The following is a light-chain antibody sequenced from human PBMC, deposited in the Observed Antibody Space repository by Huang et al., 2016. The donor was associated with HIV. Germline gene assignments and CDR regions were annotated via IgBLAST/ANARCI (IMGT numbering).Light chain of an antibody. CDR3: QQYNNWAFT. J-gene: IGKJ3*01. CDR2: GAS. Sequence: EIVMTQSPATLSMSPGERATLSFRASQSVSSNLAWYQQIPGQAPRLLIYGASTRATGISGRFSGSGSGTEFTLTISSLQSEDFALYYCQQYNNWAFTFGPGTKVDIK. CDR1: QSVSSN. V-gene: IGKV3D-15*01.